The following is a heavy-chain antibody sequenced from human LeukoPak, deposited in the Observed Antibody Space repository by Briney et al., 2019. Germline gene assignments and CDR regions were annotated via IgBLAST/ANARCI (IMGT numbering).Heavy chain of an antibody. J-gene: IGHJ6*02. CDR3: AKLSWGTSRVSYGMDV. CDR2: ISGSGGST. D-gene: IGHD7-27*01. CDR1: GFTFSIYA. Sequence: PGGSLRLSCAASGFTFSIYAMSWVRQAPGKGLEWVSAISGSGGSTYYADSVKGRFTISRDNSKNTLYLQMNSLRAEDTAVYYCAKLSWGTSRVSYGMDVWGQGTTVTVSS. V-gene: IGHV3-23*01.